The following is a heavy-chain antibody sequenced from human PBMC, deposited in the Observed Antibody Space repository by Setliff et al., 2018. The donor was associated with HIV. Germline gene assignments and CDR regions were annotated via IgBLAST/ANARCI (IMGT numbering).Heavy chain of an antibody. V-gene: IGHV4-31*02. CDR2: FYYRGTT. J-gene: IGHJ6*03. D-gene: IGHD3-3*01. Sequence: WIGYFYYRGTTYYTPSLKSRVTISVDSSKNQFSLKLTSVTAADTAVYYCARGNIDYWTGYYSRSGYFYYMDVWGRGTTVTVS. CDR3: ARGNIDYWTGYYSRSGYFYYMDV.